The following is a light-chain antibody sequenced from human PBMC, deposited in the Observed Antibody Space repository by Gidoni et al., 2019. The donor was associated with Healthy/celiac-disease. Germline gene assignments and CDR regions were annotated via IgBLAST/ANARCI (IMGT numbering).Light chain of an antibody. V-gene: IGKV1-27*01. J-gene: IGKJ1*01. Sequence: DIQMSQSPSSLSASVGDRVTITRRASQGISNYLAWYQQKPGKVPKLLIYAASTLRPGVPSRLSGSRAGTDFTLTISSLQPEDVAAYYCQKYNSDLAWTFGQXTKVEIK. CDR1: QGISNY. CDR2: AAS. CDR3: QKYNSDLAWT.